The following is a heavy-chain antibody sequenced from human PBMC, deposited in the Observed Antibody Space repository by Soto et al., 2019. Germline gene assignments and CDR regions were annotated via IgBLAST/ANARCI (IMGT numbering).Heavy chain of an antibody. CDR3: TTEYSCSSTSCYAYYYYGMDV. CDR1: GGSISSGGYY. J-gene: IGHJ6*02. D-gene: IGHD2-2*01. Sequence: SETLSLTCTVSGGSISSGGYYWSWIRQHPGKGLEWIGYIYYSGSTYYNPSLKSRVTISVDTSKNQFSLKLSSVTAADTAVYYCTTEYSCSSTSCYAYYYYGMDVWGQGTTVTVSS. V-gene: IGHV4-31*03. CDR2: IYYSGST.